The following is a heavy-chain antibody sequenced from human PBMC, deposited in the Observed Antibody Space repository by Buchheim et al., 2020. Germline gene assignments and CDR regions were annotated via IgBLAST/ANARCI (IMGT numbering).Heavy chain of an antibody. D-gene: IGHD2-8*01. CDR2: TKPDGSDK. CDR3: ARDSRSRTSDY. V-gene: IGHV3-7*01. Sequence: EVQLVESGGGLVQPGGSVRLSCAASGFTFSNYWMSWVRQAPGKGLEWGGNTKPDGSDKYYVDSVNGRFTISRDNAKKPLFLQMNSLRAEDTAVYYCARDSRSRTSDYWGQGT. CDR1: GFTFSNYW. J-gene: IGHJ4*02.